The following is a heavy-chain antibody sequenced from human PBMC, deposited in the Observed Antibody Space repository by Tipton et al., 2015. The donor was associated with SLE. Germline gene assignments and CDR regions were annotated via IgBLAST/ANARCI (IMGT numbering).Heavy chain of an antibody. D-gene: IGHD3-22*01. CDR3: AREWYYYDSSGYPDV. CDR1: GGSISSYY. V-gene: IGHV4-59*12. J-gene: IGHJ6*02. Sequence: LRLSCTVSGGSISSYYWSWIRQPPGKGLEWIGYIYYSGSTYYNPSLKSRVTISVDTSKNQFSLKLSSVTAADTAVYYCAREWYYYDSSGYPDVWGQGTTVTVSS. CDR2: IYYSGST.